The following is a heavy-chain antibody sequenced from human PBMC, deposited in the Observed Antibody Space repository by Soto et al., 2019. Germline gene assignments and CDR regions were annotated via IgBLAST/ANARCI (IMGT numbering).Heavy chain of an antibody. CDR3: ASAYCSGGSCQDY. Sequence: QVQLVQSGAEMKKPGSSVKVSCKASGGTFSSYTISWVRQAPGQGLEWMGRIIPILGIANYAQKFQGRVTITADKSTSTAYMELSSLRSEDTAVYYCASAYCSGGSCQDYWGQGTLVTVSS. CDR1: GGTFSSYT. D-gene: IGHD2-15*01. J-gene: IGHJ4*02. CDR2: IIPILGIA. V-gene: IGHV1-69*02.